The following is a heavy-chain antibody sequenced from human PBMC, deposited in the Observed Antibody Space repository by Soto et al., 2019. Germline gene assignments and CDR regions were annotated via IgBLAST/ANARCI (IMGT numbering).Heavy chain of an antibody. Sequence: GGSLRLSCAASGFTFSIYAMSWVRQAPGKGLDWVSGFGGGGSTTYYADSVKGRFIISRDNSKNTLFLVMNSLRDEDTAIYYCAKSQWLSYYGMDVWGQGTTVTVSS. V-gene: IGHV3-23*01. D-gene: IGHD6-19*01. J-gene: IGHJ6*02. CDR1: GFTFSIYA. CDR2: FGGGGSTT. CDR3: AKSQWLSYYGMDV.